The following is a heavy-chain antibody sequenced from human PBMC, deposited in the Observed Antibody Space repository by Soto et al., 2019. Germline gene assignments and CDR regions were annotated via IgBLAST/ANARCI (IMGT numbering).Heavy chain of an antibody. D-gene: IGHD1-26*01. CDR1: GFTVSSNY. J-gene: IGHJ4*02. V-gene: IGHV3-53*01. CDR2: IYSGGST. Sequence: GGSLRLSCAASGFTVSSNYMSWVRQAPGKGLEWVSVIYSGGSTYYADSVKGRFTISRDNSKNTLYLQMNSLRAEDTAVYYCARSGWGAKVGATGLWGQGTLVTVSS. CDR3: ARSGWGAKVGATGL.